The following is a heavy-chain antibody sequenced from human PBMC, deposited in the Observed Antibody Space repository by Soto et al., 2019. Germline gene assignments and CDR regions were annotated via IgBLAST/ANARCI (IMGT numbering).Heavy chain of an antibody. Sequence: TLSLTCTFSGGSISSDDYYWSWIRQAPGRGLEWIGYIHSSGSIYYNPSLKSRATMSIDTARNQFSLKVSSVTVAETAVYYCARDLDGLHDDNSGPSTRPGWGQGTLATVSS. J-gene: IGHJ1*01. D-gene: IGHD3-22*01. CDR1: GGSISSDDYY. CDR3: ARDLDGLHDDNSGPSTRPG. CDR2: IHSSGSI. V-gene: IGHV4-30-4*01.